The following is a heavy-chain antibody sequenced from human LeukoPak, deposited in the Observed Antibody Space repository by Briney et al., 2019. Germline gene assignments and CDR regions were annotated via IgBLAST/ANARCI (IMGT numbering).Heavy chain of an antibody. V-gene: IGHV1-24*01. Sequence: ASVKVSCKVSGYTLTELSMHWVRQAPGKGLEWMGGFDPEDGETIYAQKFQGRVTITTDESTSTAYMELSSLRSEDTAVYYCARDLGGYYMDVWGKGTTVTVSS. CDR3: ARDLGGYYMDV. CDR1: GYTLTELS. D-gene: IGHD1-26*01. CDR2: FDPEDGET. J-gene: IGHJ6*03.